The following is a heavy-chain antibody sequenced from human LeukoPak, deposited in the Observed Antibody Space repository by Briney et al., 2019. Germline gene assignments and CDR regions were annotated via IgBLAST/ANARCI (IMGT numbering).Heavy chain of an antibody. J-gene: IGHJ5*02. CDR1: GFTFSSYS. CDR3: AKDRLGYSSSWPLGFDP. V-gene: IGHV3-23*01. Sequence: PGGSLRLSCAASGFTFSSYSMNWVRQAPGKGLEWVSAISGSGGSTYYADSVKGRFTISRDNSKNTLYLQMNSLRAEDTAVYYCAKDRLGYSSSWPLGFDPWGQGTLVTVSS. D-gene: IGHD6-13*01. CDR2: ISGSGGST.